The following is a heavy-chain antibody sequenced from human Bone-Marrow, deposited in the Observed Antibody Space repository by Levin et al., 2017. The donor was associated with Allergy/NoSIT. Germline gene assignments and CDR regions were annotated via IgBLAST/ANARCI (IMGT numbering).Heavy chain of an antibody. CDR3: ATYSSGWYGFRFDP. Sequence: TGGSLRLSCAASGFTFSSYAMHWVRQAPGKGLEWVAVISYDGSNKYYADSVKGRFTISRDNSKNTLYLQMNSLRAEDTAVYYCATYSSGWYGFRFDPWGQGTLVTVSS. CDR1: GFTFSSYA. V-gene: IGHV3-30*04. D-gene: IGHD6-19*01. CDR2: ISYDGSNK. J-gene: IGHJ5*02.